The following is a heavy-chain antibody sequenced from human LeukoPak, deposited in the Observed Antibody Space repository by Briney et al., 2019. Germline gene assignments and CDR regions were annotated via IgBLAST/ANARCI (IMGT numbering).Heavy chain of an antibody. CDR2: ISGSGSGT. CDR3: AKGGIAAAGTSFYFDY. V-gene: IGHV3-23*01. D-gene: IGHD6-13*01. CDR1: GFTFSSYA. J-gene: IGHJ4*02. Sequence: QPGGSLRLSCAASGFTFSSYAMSWVRQAPGKGLEWVSGISGSGSGTYYPDSVKGRFTISRDNSKNTLYLQMNSLRADDTAVYYCAKGGIAAAGTSFYFDYWGQGTLVTVSS.